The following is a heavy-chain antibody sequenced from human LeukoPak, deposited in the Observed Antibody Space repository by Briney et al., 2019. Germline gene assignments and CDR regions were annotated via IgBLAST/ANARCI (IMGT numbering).Heavy chain of an antibody. CDR2: IRYDGSNK. CDR1: GFTFSSYG. J-gene: IGHJ6*03. D-gene: IGHD2-2*01. CDR3: AKDNFVVVPAAKIYYYYYYIDV. Sequence: PGGSLRLSCAASGFTFSSYGMHWVRQAPGKGLEWVAFIRYDGSNKYYADSVKGRFTISRDNSKNTLYLQMNSLRAEDTAVYYCAKDNFVVVPAAKIYYYYYYIDVWGKGTTVTISS. V-gene: IGHV3-30*02.